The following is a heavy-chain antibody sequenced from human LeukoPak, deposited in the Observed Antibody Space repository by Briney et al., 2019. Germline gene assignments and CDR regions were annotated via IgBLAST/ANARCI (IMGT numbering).Heavy chain of an antibody. V-gene: IGHV7-4-1*02. CDR3: AKDLDSAAFDI. Sequence: GASVKVSCRASGYTFTTYAINWVRQAPGQGLEYMGWIRTNTGSPTYAQGFTGRFVFSLDTSVNTAYLQISSLKAEDTAVYYCAKDLDSAAFDIWGQGTMVTVS. J-gene: IGHJ3*02. CDR2: IRTNTGSP. CDR1: GYTFTTYA. D-gene: IGHD2-15*01.